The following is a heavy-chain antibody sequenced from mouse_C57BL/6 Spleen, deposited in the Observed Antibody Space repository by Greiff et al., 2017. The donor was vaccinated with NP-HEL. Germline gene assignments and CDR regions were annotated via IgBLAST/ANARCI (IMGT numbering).Heavy chain of an antibody. CDR3: ARIPSYYGSSPFAY. CDR2: INPNNGGT. D-gene: IGHD1-1*01. J-gene: IGHJ3*01. V-gene: IGHV1-26*01. Sequence: VQLQQSGPELVKPGASVKISCKASGYTFTDYYMNWVKQSHGKSLEWIGDINPNNGGTSYNQKFKGKATLTVDKSSSTAYMELRSLTSEDSAVYYCARIPSYYGSSPFAYWGQGTLVTVSA. CDR1: GYTFTDYY.